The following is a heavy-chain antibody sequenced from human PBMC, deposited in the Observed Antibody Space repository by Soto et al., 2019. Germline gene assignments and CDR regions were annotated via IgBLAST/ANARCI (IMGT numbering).Heavy chain of an antibody. CDR2: MFASGSS. J-gene: IGHJ4*02. Sequence: QVQLQESGPGLVKPSETLSLTCAVSGDSISSPNWWSWYRQTPGKGLELIGEMFASGSSNYNPSLNVRVTISLDTSKNHFSLKLPSLPAADTAIYYCAREGFDHRPDYWGQGIPVTVSS. CDR3: AREGFDHRPDY. CDR1: GDSISSPNW. V-gene: IGHV4-4*02.